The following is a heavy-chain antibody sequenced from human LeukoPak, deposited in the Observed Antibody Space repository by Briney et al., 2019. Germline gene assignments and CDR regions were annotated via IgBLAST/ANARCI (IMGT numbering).Heavy chain of an antibody. J-gene: IGHJ3*02. V-gene: IGHV4-4*07. D-gene: IGHD3-10*01. CDR1: GGSISSYY. CDR2: IYTSGST. CDR3: ARDLVEELDAFDI. Sequence: PSETLSLTCTVSGGSISSYYRSWIRQPAGKGLEWIGRIYTSGSTNYNPSLKSRVTMSVDTSKNQFSLKLSSVTAADTAVYYCARDLVEELDAFDIWGQGTMVTVSS.